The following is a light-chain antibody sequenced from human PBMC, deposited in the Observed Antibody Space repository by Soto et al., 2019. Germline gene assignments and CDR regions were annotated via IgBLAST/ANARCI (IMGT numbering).Light chain of an antibody. CDR2: DVS. V-gene: IGLV2-14*03. CDR3: STYV. J-gene: IGLJ1*01. CDR1: SSDIGGYNF. Sequence: QSALTQAASVSGSPGQSITISCTGTSSDIGGYNFVSWYQHHPGKAPKLLIHDVSNRPSGVSSRFSGSKSGNTASLTISGLQAEDEADYSVSTYVFGTGTKLTVL.